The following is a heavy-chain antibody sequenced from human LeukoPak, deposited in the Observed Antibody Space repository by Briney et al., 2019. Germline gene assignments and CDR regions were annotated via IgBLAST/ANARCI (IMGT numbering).Heavy chain of an antibody. CDR3: AKDRGSGSYRYYYGMDV. D-gene: IGHD3-10*01. V-gene: IGHV3-30*18. J-gene: IGHJ6*02. CDR2: ISYDGSNK. CDR1: GFTFSSYG. Sequence: PGGSLRLSCAASGFTFSSYGMHWVRQAPGKGLEWVAVISYDGSNKYYADSVKGRFTISRDNSKNALYLQMNSLRAEDTAVYYCAKDRGSGSYRYYYGMDVWGQGTTVTVSS.